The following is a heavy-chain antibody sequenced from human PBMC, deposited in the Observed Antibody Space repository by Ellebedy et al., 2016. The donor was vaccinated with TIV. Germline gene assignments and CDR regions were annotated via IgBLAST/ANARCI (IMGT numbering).Heavy chain of an antibody. V-gene: IGHV1-18*04. D-gene: IGHD3/OR15-3a*01. Sequence: AASVKVSCKASGYAFDTYGINWVRQAPGQGLEWMGWINGYNGHTKSARKVQGRVTMTTDTSTTTAYMELRSLRSDDTAVYYCVVGLFHPWGQGTLVSVSS. J-gene: IGHJ5*02. CDR3: VVGLFHP. CDR1: GYAFDTYG. CDR2: INGYNGHT.